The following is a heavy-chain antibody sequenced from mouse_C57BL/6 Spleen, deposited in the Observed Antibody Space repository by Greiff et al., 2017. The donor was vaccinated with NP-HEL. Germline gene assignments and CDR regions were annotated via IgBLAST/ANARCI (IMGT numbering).Heavy chain of an antibody. CDR3: ARNGYYLNYFDY. CDR1: GYAFSSSW. V-gene: IGHV1-82*01. J-gene: IGHJ2*01. CDR2: IYPGDGDT. Sequence: VQLQQSGPELVKPGASVKISCKASGYAFSSSWMNWVKQRPGKGLEWIGRIYPGDGDTNYNGKFKGKATLTADKSSSTAYMQLSSLTSEDSAVYFCARNGYYLNYFDYWGQGTTLTVSS. D-gene: IGHD2-3*01.